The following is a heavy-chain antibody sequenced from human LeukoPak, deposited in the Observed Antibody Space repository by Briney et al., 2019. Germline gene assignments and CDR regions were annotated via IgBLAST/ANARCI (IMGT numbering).Heavy chain of an antibody. J-gene: IGHJ6*02. CDR2: ISAYNGNT. V-gene: IGHV1-18*01. Sequence: ASVKVSCKASGGTFSSYAISWVRQAPGQGLEWMGWISAYNGNTNYAQKLQGRVTMTTDTSTSTAYMELRSLRSDDTAVYYCASPGKRYFDSTGDYYYGMDVWGQGTTVTVSS. CDR1: GGTFSSYA. CDR3: ASPGKRYFDSTGDYYYGMDV. D-gene: IGHD3-9*01.